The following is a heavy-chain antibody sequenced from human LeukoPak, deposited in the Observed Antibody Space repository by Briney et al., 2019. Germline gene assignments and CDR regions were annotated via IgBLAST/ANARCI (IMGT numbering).Heavy chain of an antibody. CDR1: GFTFRGHW. D-gene: IGHD4-17*01. CDR2: IKQDGTE. V-gene: IGHV3-7*01. CDR3: VRGPDYGDRLDYFDN. J-gene: IGHJ4*02. Sequence: GGSLRLSCAASGFTFRGHWMSWVRQAPGKGPEWVAHIKQDGTEYYVDSVKGRFIISRDNAKNSLYLQMNSLRAEDTAVYTCVRGPDYGDRLDYFDNWGQGTLVTVSS.